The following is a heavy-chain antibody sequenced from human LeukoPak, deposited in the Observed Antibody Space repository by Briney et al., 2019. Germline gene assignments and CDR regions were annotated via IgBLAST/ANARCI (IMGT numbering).Heavy chain of an antibody. D-gene: IGHD2-2*01. CDR1: GGTFSSYA. CDR2: IIPIFGTA. CDR3: AREECSSTSCYLTNWFDP. J-gene: IGHJ5*02. Sequence: SVKVSCKASGGTFSSYAISWVRQAPGQGLEWMGGIIPIFGTANYAQKFQGRVTITADESTSTAYMELSSLRSEDTAVYYCAREECSSTSCYLTNWFDPWGQGTLVTVSS. V-gene: IGHV1-69*01.